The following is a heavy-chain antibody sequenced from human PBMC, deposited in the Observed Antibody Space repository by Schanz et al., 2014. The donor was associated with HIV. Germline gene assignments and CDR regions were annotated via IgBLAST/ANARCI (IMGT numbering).Heavy chain of an antibody. CDR3: ARDLKYDFWSGYYYYYGMDV. D-gene: IGHD3-3*01. J-gene: IGHJ6*02. V-gene: IGHV3-23*01. CDR2: ISGSGVST. Sequence: EVQVLESGGDLVQPGGSLRLSCAASGFTFSSYGMSWVRQAPGKGLEWVSAISGSGVSTYYADSVKGRFTISRDNSKNTLYLQMNSLRAEDTAVYYCARDLKYDFWSGYYYYYGMDVWGQGTTVTVSS. CDR1: GFTFSSYG.